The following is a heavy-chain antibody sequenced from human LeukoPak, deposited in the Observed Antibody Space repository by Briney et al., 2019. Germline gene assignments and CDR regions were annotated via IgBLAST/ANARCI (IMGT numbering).Heavy chain of an antibody. CDR1: GFTFTTYW. CDR3: ARRDGSGYFSLRGTHYYYYMDV. J-gene: IGHJ6*03. Sequence: GGSLRLSCAASGFTFTTYWMSGVRQAPGKGLEGVANIKQDGSEKYYVDSVKGRFTISRDNAKNSLYLQMNSLRAEDTAVYYCARRDGSGYFSLRGTHYYYYMDVWGKGTTVTVSS. D-gene: IGHD3-3*01. CDR2: IKQDGSEK. V-gene: IGHV3-7*01.